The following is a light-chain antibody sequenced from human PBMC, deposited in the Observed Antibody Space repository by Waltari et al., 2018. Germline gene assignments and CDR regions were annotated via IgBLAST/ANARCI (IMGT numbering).Light chain of an antibody. J-gene: IGLJ3*02. CDR2: SNN. CDR1: SSNIGSNT. Sequence: QSVLTQPPSASGTPGQRVTIPWSGSSSNIGSNTVNWYQQLPGTAPKPLIYSNNQRPSGVPDRFSGSKSGTSASLAISGLQSEDEADYYCAAWDDSLNGPVFGGGTKLTVL. CDR3: AAWDDSLNGPV. V-gene: IGLV1-44*01.